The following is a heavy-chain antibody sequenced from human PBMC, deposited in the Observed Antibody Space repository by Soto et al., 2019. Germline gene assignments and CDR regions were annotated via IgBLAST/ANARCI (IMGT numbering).Heavy chain of an antibody. J-gene: IGHJ6*03. CDR1: GGSISSGGFY. CDR2: INYSGST. Sequence: PSETLSLTCTVSGGSISSGGFYWSWIRQHPGKGLEWIGYINYSGSTYYNPSLKSRVTISVDTSKNQFSLKLSSVTAAGTAVYYCARGWYRDTLSGKPSHYYYMDVWGKGTTVTVSS. D-gene: IGHD5-18*01. CDR3: ARGWYRDTLSGKPSHYYYMDV. V-gene: IGHV4-31*03.